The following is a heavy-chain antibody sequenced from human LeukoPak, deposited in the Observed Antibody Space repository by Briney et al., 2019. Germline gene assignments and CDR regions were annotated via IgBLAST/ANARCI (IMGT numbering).Heavy chain of an antibody. J-gene: IGHJ6*02. V-gene: IGHV4-61*02. CDR2: IYTSGSA. CDR1: GGSISSGNYY. Sequence: SQTLSLTCTVSGGSISSGNYYCSWIRQPAGKGLEWIGRIYTSGSADYNPSLQSRVTISSDTSKQQLFLNLSSVTAADTAVYYCASDDGYFGMDVWGQGTTVTVSS. CDR3: ASDDGYFGMDV. D-gene: IGHD5-24*01.